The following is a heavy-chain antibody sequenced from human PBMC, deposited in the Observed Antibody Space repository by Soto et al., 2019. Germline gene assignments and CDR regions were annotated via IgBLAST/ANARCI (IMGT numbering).Heavy chain of an antibody. D-gene: IGHD1-26*01. CDR3: ARHVGSYWYFDL. CDR1: GFTVSSSY. J-gene: IGHJ2*01. Sequence: EVQLVESGGYLVPPGGSLRLSCAASGFTVSSSYMGWVRQAPGKGLEWVSSIYIDGRTYYADSVRGRFTISTDNSNDNLYLQMNSLRVDDTAMYYCARHVGSYWYFDLWGRGTLVTVSS. V-gene: IGHV3-66*04. CDR2: IYIDGRT.